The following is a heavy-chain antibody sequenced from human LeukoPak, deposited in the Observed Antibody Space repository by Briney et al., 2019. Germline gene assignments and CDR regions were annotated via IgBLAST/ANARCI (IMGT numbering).Heavy chain of an antibody. J-gene: IGHJ4*02. Sequence: PGGSLRLSCAASGFTFSSYAMHWVRQAPGKGLEWVAVISYDGSNKYYADSVKGRFTISRDNSKNTLYLQMNSLRAEDTAVYYCARDRNGLPRSGGSCYDYWGQGTLVTVSS. V-gene: IGHV3-30*04. CDR2: ISYDGSNK. D-gene: IGHD2-15*01. CDR3: ARDRNGLPRSGGSCYDY. CDR1: GFTFSSYA.